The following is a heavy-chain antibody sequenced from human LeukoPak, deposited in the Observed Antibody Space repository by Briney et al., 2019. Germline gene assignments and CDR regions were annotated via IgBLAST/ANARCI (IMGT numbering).Heavy chain of an antibody. V-gene: IGHV1-8*01. CDR2: MNPNTGNT. CDR1: RYTFASYD. J-gene: IGHJ4*02. CDR3: ARLSQTPDYYGGGGYYFLGY. Sequence: ASVKVSCKASRYTFASYDINWVRQAPGQGLEGMGWMNPNTGNTGYAQKFQGRVTMTRDTSIITAYLDLRSLRSDDTAIYYCARLSQTPDYYGGGGYYFLGYWGQGTLVTVSS. D-gene: IGHD3-22*01.